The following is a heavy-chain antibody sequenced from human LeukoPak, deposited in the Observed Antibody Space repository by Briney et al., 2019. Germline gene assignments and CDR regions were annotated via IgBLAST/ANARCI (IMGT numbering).Heavy chain of an antibody. CDR1: GYTFTNYA. J-gene: IGHJ4*02. CDR2: INPATGDP. Sequence: ASVKVSCKASGYTFTNYAMNWVRQAPGQGLEWMGWINPATGDPTYAQGFTGRFVFSFDTSVSTAYLQISGLKAEDSAMYYCASFYGAGSYYLFDLWGQGTLVTVSS. CDR3: ASFYGAGSYYLFDL. D-gene: IGHD3-10*01. V-gene: IGHV7-4-1*02.